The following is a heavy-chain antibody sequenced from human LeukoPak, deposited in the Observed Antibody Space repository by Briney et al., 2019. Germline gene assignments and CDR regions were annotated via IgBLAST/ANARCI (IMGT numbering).Heavy chain of an antibody. CDR3: VRGPSPGGYNWFDP. CDR1: GYTFTSYG. J-gene: IGHJ5*02. V-gene: IGHV1-18*01. Sequence: VASVKVSCRASGYTFTSYGISWVRQAPGQGLEWMGWISAYNGNTNYAQKLQGRVTMTTDTSTSTAYMELRSLRSDDTAVYYCVRGPSPGGYNWFDPWGQGTLVTVSS. D-gene: IGHD3-16*01. CDR2: ISAYNGNT.